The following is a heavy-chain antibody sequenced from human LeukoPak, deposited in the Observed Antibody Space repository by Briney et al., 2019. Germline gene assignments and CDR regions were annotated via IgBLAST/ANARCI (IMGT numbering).Heavy chain of an antibody. Sequence: GGSLRLSCAASGFTFSSYAMHWVRQAPGKGLEWVAVISYDGSNKYYADSVKGRFTISRDNSKNTLYLQMNSLRAEDTAVYYCARERGAGGLWSGYYQNYYYYGMDVWGQGTTVTVSS. V-gene: IGHV3-30-3*01. CDR1: GFTFSSYA. D-gene: IGHD3-3*01. CDR3: ARERGAGGLWSGYYQNYYYYGMDV. J-gene: IGHJ6*02. CDR2: ISYDGSNK.